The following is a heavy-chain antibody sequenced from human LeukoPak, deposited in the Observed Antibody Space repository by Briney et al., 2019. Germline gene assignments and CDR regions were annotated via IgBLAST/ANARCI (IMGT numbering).Heavy chain of an antibody. V-gene: IGHV3-66*01. D-gene: IGHD2/OR15-2a*01. J-gene: IGHJ4*02. CDR3: ARDEPSPDSTDLDY. CDR2: IYSGGST. Sequence: GGSLRLSCAASGFTVSSNYMSWVRQAPGKGLEWVSVIYSGGSTYYADSVKGRFTISRDNSKNTLYLQMNSLRAEDTAVYYCARDEPSPDSTDLDYWGQGTLVTVSS. CDR1: GFTVSSNY.